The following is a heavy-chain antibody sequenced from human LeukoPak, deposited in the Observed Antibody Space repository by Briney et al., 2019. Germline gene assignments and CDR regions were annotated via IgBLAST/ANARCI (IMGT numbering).Heavy chain of an antibody. CDR1: GFTFSDYS. CDR3: ARDRSGSYPYYFDY. D-gene: IGHD1-26*01. Sequence: GGSLRLSCAASGFTFSDYSMNWVRQAPGKGLEWVSSISSRSAYIHYTDSVKGRFTISRDNAGNSLYLQMNNLRADDTAVYYCARDRSGSYPYYFDYWGQGTVVTVSS. CDR2: ISSRSAYI. V-gene: IGHV3-21*01. J-gene: IGHJ4*02.